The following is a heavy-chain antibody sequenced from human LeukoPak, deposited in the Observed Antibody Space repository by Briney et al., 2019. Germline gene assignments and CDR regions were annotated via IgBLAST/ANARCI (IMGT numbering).Heavy chain of an antibody. D-gene: IGHD3-22*01. V-gene: IGHV1-24*01. CDR1: GYTLTELS. CDR3: TRSAVVLPYYFDY. CDR2: IDPENGET. Sequence: ASVKVSCKVSGYTLTELSMHWVRQAPGKGLEWMGSIDPENGETLYAQEFQGRVTLTEDTSADTAYMELISLRSEDTAVYYCTRSAVVLPYYFDYWGQGTLVTVSS. J-gene: IGHJ4*02.